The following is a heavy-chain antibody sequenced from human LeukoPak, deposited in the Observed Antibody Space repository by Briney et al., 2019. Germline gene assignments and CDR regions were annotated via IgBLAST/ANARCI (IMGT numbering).Heavy chain of an antibody. Sequence: ESGGSLRLSCEASGFIFSNYAMHWVRQAPGKGLEYVSGISNNGGSIYYVESVKGRFITSRDNLKNTLYLQMGSLRPEDMAVYYCARDPLYYDMRGDYWGQGALVTVSS. CDR1: GFIFSNYA. D-gene: IGHD3-16*01. J-gene: IGHJ4*02. CDR3: ARDPLYYDMRGDY. CDR2: ISNNGGSI. V-gene: IGHV3-64*02.